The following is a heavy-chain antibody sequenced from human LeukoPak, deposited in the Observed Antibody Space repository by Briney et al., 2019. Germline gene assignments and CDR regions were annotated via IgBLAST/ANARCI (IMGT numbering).Heavy chain of an antibody. CDR2: INPSDGST. CDR1: GNNYY. Sequence: ASVKVSCKTSGNNYYIHWVRQAPGQGLEWMGTINPSDGSTRYAQKFQGRVTMTRDTSTSTVYMELSSLRSEDTAVYYCATGGGSYYVFDYWGQGTLVTVSS. V-gene: IGHV1-46*02. J-gene: IGHJ4*02. D-gene: IGHD1-26*01. CDR3: ATGGGSYYVFDY.